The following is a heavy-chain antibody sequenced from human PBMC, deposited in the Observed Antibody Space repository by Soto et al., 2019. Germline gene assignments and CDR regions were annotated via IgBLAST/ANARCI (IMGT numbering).Heavy chain of an antibody. D-gene: IGHD2-15*01. J-gene: IGHJ4*02. CDR2: ISYDGSHK. V-gene: IGHV3-30*18. Sequence: QVQLVESGGGVVQPGRSLRLSCAGSGFTFSNYGLHWVRQAPGKGLEWVAVISYDGSHKYYADSVKGRFTISRDNSNNMLYLQMDSLRADDTAVYYCAKDGAPRYCDRSSCHPAGAYWGQGTLVTVSS. CDR3: AKDGAPRYCDRSSCHPAGAY. CDR1: GFTFSNYG.